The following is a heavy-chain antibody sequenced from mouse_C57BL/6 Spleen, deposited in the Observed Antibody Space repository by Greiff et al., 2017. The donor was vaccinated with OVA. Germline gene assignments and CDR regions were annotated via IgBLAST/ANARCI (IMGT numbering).Heavy chain of an antibody. CDR2: INPNNGGT. J-gene: IGHJ2*01. CDR1: GYTFTDYN. D-gene: IGHD2-2*01. Sequence: EVKLEESGPELVKPGASVKMSCKASGYTFTDYNMHWVKQSHGKSLEWIGYINPNNGGTSYNQKFKGKATLTVNKSSSTAYMELRSLTSEDSAVYYCARGGYGYDVRVYFDYWGQGTTLTVSS. V-gene: IGHV1-22*01. CDR3: ARGGYGYDVRVYFDY.